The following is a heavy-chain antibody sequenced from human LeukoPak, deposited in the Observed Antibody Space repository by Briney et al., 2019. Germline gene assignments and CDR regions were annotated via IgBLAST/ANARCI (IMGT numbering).Heavy chain of an antibody. CDR1: GYTFTDYY. Sequence: GASVKVSCQASGYTFTDYYMHWLRPAPGQELEWMGWINPHSGGTNFAQKFQGRVTMTRDTTITTAHMELSRLTSDDTAMYYCAREIPCSSSSCLDYWGQGTLVTVSS. CDR2: INPHSGGT. V-gene: IGHV1-2*02. J-gene: IGHJ4*02. CDR3: AREIPCSSSSCLDY. D-gene: IGHD2-2*01.